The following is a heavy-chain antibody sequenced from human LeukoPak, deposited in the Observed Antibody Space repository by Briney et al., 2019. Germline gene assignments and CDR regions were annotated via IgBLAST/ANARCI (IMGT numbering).Heavy chain of an antibody. J-gene: IGHJ4*02. D-gene: IGHD3-3*01. CDR3: AKGLDFAPDY. CDR2: IWYDGSNK. V-gene: IGHV3-33*06. Sequence: GGSLRFSCAASGFTFSSYGMHWVRQAPGKGLEWVAVIWYDGSNKYYADSVKGRFTISRDNSKNTLYLQMNSLRAEDTAVYYCAKGLDFAPDYWGQGTLVTVSS. CDR1: GFTFSSYG.